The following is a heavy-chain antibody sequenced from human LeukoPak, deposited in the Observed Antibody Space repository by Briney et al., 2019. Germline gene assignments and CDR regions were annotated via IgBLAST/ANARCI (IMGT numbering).Heavy chain of an antibody. J-gene: IGHJ4*02. CDR3: AGVQDIVVVPAASN. D-gene: IGHD2-2*01. CDR2: IIPILGIA. Sequence: SVKVSCKASGGTFSSYTISWVRQAPGQGLEWMGRIIPILGIANYAQKFQGRVTITADKSTSTDYMELSSLRSEDTAVYDCAGVQDIVVVPAASNWGQGTLVTVSS. V-gene: IGHV1-69*02. CDR1: GGTFSSYT.